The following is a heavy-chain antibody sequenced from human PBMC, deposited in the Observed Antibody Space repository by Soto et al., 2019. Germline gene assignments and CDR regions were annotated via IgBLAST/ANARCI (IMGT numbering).Heavy chain of an antibody. V-gene: IGHV3-7*01. D-gene: IGHD3-22*01. Sequence: PGGSLRLSCAASGFTFSSYWMSWVRQAPGKGLEWVANIKQDGSEKYYVDSVKGRFTISRDNSKNTLYLQMNSLRAEDTAVYYCARDSRRYYDSSGPTAAFDIWGQGTMVTVSS. CDR2: IKQDGSEK. CDR1: GFTFSSYW. CDR3: ARDSRRYYDSSGPTAAFDI. J-gene: IGHJ3*02.